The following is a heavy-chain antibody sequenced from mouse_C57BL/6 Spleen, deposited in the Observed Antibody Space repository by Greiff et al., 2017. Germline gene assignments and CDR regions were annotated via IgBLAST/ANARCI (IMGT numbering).Heavy chain of an antibody. V-gene: IGHV2-9-1*01. D-gene: IGHD2-4*01. Sequence: VKLMESGPGLVAPSQSLSITCTVSGFSLTSYAISWVRQPPGKGLEWLGVIWTGGGTNYNSAPKSRLSISKDNSKSQVFLKMNSLQTDDTARYYCARFYYDYLYAMDYWGQGTSVTVSS. CDR3: ARFYYDYLYAMDY. CDR1: GFSLTSYA. CDR2: IWTGGGT. J-gene: IGHJ4*01.